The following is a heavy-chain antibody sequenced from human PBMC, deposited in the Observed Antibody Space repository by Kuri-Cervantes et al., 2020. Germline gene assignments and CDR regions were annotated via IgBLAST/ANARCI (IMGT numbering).Heavy chain of an antibody. Sequence: GSLRLSCTVSGGSISSYYWSWIRQPPGKGLEWIGYIYYSGSTNYNPSLKSRVTISVDTSKNQFSLKLSSVTAADTAVYYCARQGGLSEYYYDSSGYYYWGYWGQGTLVTVSS. CDR1: GGSISSYY. J-gene: IGHJ4*02. CDR3: ARQGGLSEYYYDSSGYYYWGY. CDR2: IYYSGST. D-gene: IGHD3-22*01. V-gene: IGHV4-59*08.